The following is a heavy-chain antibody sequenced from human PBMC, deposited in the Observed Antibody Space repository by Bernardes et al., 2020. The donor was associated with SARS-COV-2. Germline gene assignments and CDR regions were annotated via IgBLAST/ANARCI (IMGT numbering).Heavy chain of an antibody. CDR3: ARAPNSQSAYCGGDCYFFRYFDL. CDR1: GGSISSYY. J-gene: IGHJ2*01. D-gene: IGHD2-21*02. Sequence: SETLSLTCTVSGGSISSYYWSWIRQPPGKGLEWIGYIYYSGSTNYNPSLKSRVTISVDTSKNQFSLKLSSVTAADTAVYYCARAPNSQSAYCGGDCYFFRYFDLWGRGTLVTVSS. CDR2: IYYSGST. V-gene: IGHV4-59*01.